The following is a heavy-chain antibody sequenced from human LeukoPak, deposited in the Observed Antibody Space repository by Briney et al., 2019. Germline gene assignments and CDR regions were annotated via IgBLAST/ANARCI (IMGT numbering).Heavy chain of an antibody. V-gene: IGHV4-31*03. D-gene: IGHD3-22*01. J-gene: IGHJ5*02. CDR1: GGSISSGGYY. CDR2: IYYSGST. Sequence: SETLSLTCTVSGGSISSGGYYWSWIRQRPGKGLEWIGYIYYSGSTYYNPSLKSRVTISVDTSKNQFSLKLSSVTAADTAVYYCARDRTMIIGGAWFDPWGQGTLVTVSS. CDR3: ARDRTMIIGGAWFDP.